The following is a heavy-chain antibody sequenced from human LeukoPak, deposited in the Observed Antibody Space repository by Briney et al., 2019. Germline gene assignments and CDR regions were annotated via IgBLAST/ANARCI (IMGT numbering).Heavy chain of an antibody. D-gene: IGHD5-24*01. J-gene: IGHJ4*02. CDR3: ASVGRRDGYKTSYYFDY. V-gene: IGHV4-61*02. Sequence: SETLSLTCTVSGGSISSGSYYWSWIRQPAGKGLEWIGRIYTSGSTNYNPSLKSRVTISVDTSKNQFSLKLSSVSAADTAVYYCASVGRRDGYKTSYYFDYWGQGTLVTVSS. CDR2: IYTSGST. CDR1: GGSISSGSYY.